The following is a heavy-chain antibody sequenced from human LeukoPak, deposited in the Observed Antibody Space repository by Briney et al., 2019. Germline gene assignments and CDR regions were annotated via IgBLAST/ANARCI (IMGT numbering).Heavy chain of an antibody. CDR3: VRRRPDKNGYNELDY. J-gene: IGHJ4*02. CDR1: GFTFTRHW. CDR2: IKPDESEK. D-gene: IGHD5-24*01. V-gene: IGHV3-7*01. Sequence: GGSLRLSCAASGFTFTRHWMSWVRQAPGKGLEGVANIKPDESEKYYVDSVEGRFTISRENVKNSLYLLMNSLRAEDTAVYYCVRRRPDKNGYNELDYWGQGTLVIVSS.